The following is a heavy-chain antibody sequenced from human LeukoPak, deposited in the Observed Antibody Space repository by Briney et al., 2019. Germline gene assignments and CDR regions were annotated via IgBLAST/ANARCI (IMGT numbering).Heavy chain of an antibody. CDR2: IYYSGST. Sequence: SETLSLTCTVSGGSISSYYWSWIRQPPGKGLEWIGYIYYSGSTNYNPSLKSRVTISVDTSKNQFSLKLSSVTAADTAVYYCARGGGIGYSSSWYLRGRYNWFDPWGQGTLVTVSS. D-gene: IGHD6-13*01. CDR1: GGSISSYY. J-gene: IGHJ5*02. CDR3: ARGGGIGYSSSWYLRGRYNWFDP. V-gene: IGHV4-59*12.